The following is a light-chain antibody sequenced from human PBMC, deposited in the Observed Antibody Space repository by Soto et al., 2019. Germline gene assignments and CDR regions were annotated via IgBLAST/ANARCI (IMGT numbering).Light chain of an antibody. J-gene: IGKJ1*01. V-gene: IGKV2D-29*01. Sequence: IEMTQTPLSLSVTPGQPAAISCKSGQSLLHSDGKTYLSWYLQRPGQPPQLLISEVSKRFTGVPDRFSDSGSGTEFTLNISRVEAEDVGGYDCMQSIQDSWTFGQGTKVEIK. CDR2: EVS. CDR3: MQSIQDSWT. CDR1: QSLLHSDGKTY.